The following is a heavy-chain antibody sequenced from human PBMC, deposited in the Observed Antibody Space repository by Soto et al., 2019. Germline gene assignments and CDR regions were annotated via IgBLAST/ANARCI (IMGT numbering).Heavy chain of an antibody. D-gene: IGHD6-13*01. CDR2: IYYSGST. V-gene: IGHV4-31*03. CDR3: ARAVAAGYYFDY. J-gene: IGHJ4*02. Sequence: SETLSLTCTVSGGSISSGGYYWSWIRQHPGKGLEWIGYIYYSGSTYYNPSLKSRVTISVDTSKNQFSLKLSSVTAADTAVYYCARAVAAGYYFDYWGQGTLVTVSS. CDR1: GGSISSGGYY.